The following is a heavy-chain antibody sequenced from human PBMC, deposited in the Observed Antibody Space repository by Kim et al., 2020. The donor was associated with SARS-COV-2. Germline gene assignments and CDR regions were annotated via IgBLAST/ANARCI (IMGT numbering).Heavy chain of an antibody. CDR3: ARLGSPQNFWSGYLADYYYGMDV. V-gene: IGHV4-39*01. D-gene: IGHD3-3*01. Sequence: SETLYLTCTVSGGSISSSSYYWGWIRQPPGKGLEWIGSIYYSGSTYYNPSLKSRVTISVDTSKNQFSLKLSSVTAADTAVYYCARLGSPQNFWSGYLADYYYGMDVWGQGTTVTVSS. CDR2: IYYSGST. J-gene: IGHJ6*02. CDR1: GGSISSSSYY.